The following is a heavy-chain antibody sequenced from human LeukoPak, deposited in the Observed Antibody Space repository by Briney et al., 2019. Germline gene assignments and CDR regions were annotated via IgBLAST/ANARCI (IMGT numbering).Heavy chain of an antibody. CDR1: GGSISSYY. CDR3: ARDLSSYFDY. D-gene: IGHD2-2*01. J-gene: IGHJ4*02. CDR2: IYYGGST. V-gene: IGHV4-59*01. Sequence: SATLSLTCTVSGGSISSYYWSWIRQPPGKGLEWIGYIYYGGSTNYNPSFKSRATISVATSKTQFFLKLSSVTAADTAVYYCARDLSSYFDYWGQGTLVTVSS.